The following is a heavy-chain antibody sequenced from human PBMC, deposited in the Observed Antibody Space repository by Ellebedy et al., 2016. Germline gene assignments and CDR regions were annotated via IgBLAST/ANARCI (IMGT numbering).Heavy chain of an antibody. CDR1: GDSVSINSGG. D-gene: IGHD6-19*01. V-gene: IGHV6-1*01. CDR3: AGGWLRGSFDI. CDR2: TYYGSKWSY. J-gene: IGHJ3*02. Sequence: SQTLSLTCAISGDSVSINSGGWNWIRQSPERGLEWLGRTYYGSKWSYDYAVSVKSRVAINPDTAKNQFSLQLNSVTPEDTAVYYCAGGWLRGSFDIWGQGTTVIVSS.